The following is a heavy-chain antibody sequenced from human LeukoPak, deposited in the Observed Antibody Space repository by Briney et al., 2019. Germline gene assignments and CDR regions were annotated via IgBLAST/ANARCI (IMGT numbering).Heavy chain of an antibody. CDR3: AKERGYSYGYAGSFDY. V-gene: IGHV1-46*01. Sequence: GASVKVSCKASGYTFTDYYIHWVRQAPGQGLEWMGIINPSGGSTSYAQKFQGRVTMTRDTSTSTVYMELSSLRAEDTAVYYCAKERGYSYGYAGSFDYWGQGTLVTVSS. D-gene: IGHD5-18*01. CDR1: GYTFTDYY. CDR2: INPSGGST. J-gene: IGHJ4*02.